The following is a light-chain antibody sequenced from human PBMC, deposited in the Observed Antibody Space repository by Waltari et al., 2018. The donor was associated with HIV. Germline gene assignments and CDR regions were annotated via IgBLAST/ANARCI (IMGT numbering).Light chain of an antibody. J-gene: IGKJ2*01. CDR2: KVS. CDR3: MQVTQFPHT. V-gene: IGKV2-24*01. Sequence: DIVMTQTPLSSVVTVGQPASISCRSSQSLVHTDGNTYLSWLHQRPGQPPRILIYKVSNRFSWIPDRFSGTGAATDFTLKISRVEPEDVGTYYCMQVTQFPHTFGQGTKLEIK. CDR1: QSLVHTDGNTY.